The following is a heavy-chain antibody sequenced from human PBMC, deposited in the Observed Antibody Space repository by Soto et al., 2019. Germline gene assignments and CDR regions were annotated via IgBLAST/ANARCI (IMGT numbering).Heavy chain of an antibody. CDR3: ARDQTTDLPTRPAFDI. CDR1: GFTFGSYS. CDR2: ISSSSSTI. D-gene: IGHD4-17*01. Sequence: GFLRLSCAASGFTFGSYSMNWVRQAPGKGLEWFSYISSSSSTIYYADSVKGRFTISRDNATNSLYLQMNSLRDEDMAVYYCARDQTTDLPTRPAFDIWGQGTMVTVSS. J-gene: IGHJ3*02. V-gene: IGHV3-48*02.